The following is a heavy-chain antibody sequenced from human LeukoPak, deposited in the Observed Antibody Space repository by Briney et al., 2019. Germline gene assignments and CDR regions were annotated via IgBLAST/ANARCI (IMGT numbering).Heavy chain of an antibody. CDR2: ISYDGSNK. V-gene: IGHV3-30*18. CDR3: AKDQGGSSGWYWQFDY. J-gene: IGHJ4*02. CDR1: GFTFSSYG. D-gene: IGHD6-19*01. Sequence: PGGSLRLSCAASGFTFSSYGMHWVRQAPGKGLEWVAVISYDGSNKYYADSVKGRFTISRDNSKNTLYLQMNSLRAEDTAVYYCAKDQGGSSGWYWQFDYWGQGTLVTVSS.